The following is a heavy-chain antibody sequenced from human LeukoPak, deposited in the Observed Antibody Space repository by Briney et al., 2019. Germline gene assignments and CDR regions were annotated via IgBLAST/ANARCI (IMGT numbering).Heavy chain of an antibody. CDR3: AKSIQLWFRSTFDY. J-gene: IGHJ4*02. D-gene: IGHD5-18*01. V-gene: IGHV3-23*01. CDR2: ISGSGGST. CDR1: GFTFSSYA. Sequence: PGGSLRLSCAASGFTFSSYAMSWVRQAPGKGQEWVSAISGSGGSTYYADSVKGRFTISRVNSKNTLYLQMNSLRAEDTAVYYCAKSIQLWFRSTFDYWGQGTLVTVSS.